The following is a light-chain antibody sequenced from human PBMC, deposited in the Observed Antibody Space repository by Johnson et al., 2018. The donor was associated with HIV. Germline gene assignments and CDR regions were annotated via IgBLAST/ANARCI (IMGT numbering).Light chain of an antibody. V-gene: IGLV1-51*02. Sequence: QPVLTQPPSVSAAPGQKVTISCSGSTSNIGKSYVSWYQQLPGTAPKLLIYENNKRPSGIPDRFSGSKSGTSATLGITGLPTGDEADYYCGTWDSSLSSYVFGTGTKVTVL. CDR1: TSNIGKSY. CDR3: GTWDSSLSSYV. J-gene: IGLJ1*01. CDR2: ENN.